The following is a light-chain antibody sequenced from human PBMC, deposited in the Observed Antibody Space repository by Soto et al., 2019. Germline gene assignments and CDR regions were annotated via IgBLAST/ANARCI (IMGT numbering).Light chain of an antibody. V-gene: IGKV1-39*01. Sequence: DIQMTQSPSSLSASVGDRVTITCRASQSIGSYLNWYQQTPGKAPKLLIYAASSLQSGVPSRFSGSGSGTDFTLTISSLQPKDFATYYCQQSYSTPRTFGPGTKVDIK. CDR3: QQSYSTPRT. CDR2: AAS. CDR1: QSIGSY. J-gene: IGKJ3*01.